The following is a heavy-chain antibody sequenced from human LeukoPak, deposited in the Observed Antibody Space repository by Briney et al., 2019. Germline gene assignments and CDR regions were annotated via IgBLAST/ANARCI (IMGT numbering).Heavy chain of an antibody. CDR1: GFTFSSYA. Sequence: GGSLRLSCAASGFTFSSYAMSWVRQAPGKGLEWVSAISDSGGSTYYADSVKGRFTISRDNSKNTLYLQMNSLRAEDTAVYYCAKDLAYCGGDCYPAGFDYWGQGTLVTVSS. V-gene: IGHV3-23*01. J-gene: IGHJ4*02. CDR3: AKDLAYCGGDCYPAGFDY. CDR2: ISDSGGST. D-gene: IGHD2-21*02.